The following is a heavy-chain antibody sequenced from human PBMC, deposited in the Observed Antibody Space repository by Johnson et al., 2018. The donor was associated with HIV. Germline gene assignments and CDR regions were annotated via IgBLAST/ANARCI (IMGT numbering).Heavy chain of an antibody. V-gene: IGHV3-48*04. J-gene: IGHJ3*02. D-gene: IGHD3-10*01. Sequence: EVQLVESGGGLVQPGGSLRLSCAASGLTFSSYAMSWIRQAPGKGLEWVSYISSSGSTIYYADSVKGRFTISRDNAKTSLYLQMNRLRAEDTAVYYCAREVITMVQGVIGDDAFDIWGQGTMVTVSP. CDR1: GLTFSSYA. CDR2: ISSSGSTI. CDR3: AREVITMVQGVIGDDAFDI.